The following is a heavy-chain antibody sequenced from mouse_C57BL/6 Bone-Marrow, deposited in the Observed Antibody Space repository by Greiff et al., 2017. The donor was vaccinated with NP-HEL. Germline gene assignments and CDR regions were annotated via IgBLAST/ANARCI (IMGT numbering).Heavy chain of an antibody. CDR3: ARSVYYYGSSYWYFDV. V-gene: IGHV14-3*01. Sequence: EVQLQESVAELVRPGASVKLSCTASGFNIKNTYMHWVKQRPEQGLEWIGRIDPANGNTKYAPKFQGKATITADTSSNTAYLQLSSLTSEDTAIYYCARSVYYYGSSYWYFDVWGTGTTVTVSS. J-gene: IGHJ1*03. CDR2: IDPANGNT. D-gene: IGHD1-1*01. CDR1: GFNIKNTY.